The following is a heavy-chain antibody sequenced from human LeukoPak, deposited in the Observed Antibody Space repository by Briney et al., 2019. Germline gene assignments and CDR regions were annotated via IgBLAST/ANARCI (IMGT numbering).Heavy chain of an antibody. CDR1: GFTFSSYA. V-gene: IGHV3-23*01. D-gene: IGHD3-22*01. CDR2: ISGSGGST. CDR3: AKMIVVVTGYFQH. Sequence: PGGSLRLSCAASGFTFSSYAISWVRQAPGKGLEWVSAISGSGGSTYYADSVKGRFTISRDNSKNTLYLQMNSLRAEDTAVYYCAKMIVVVTGYFQHWGQGTLVTVSS. J-gene: IGHJ1*01.